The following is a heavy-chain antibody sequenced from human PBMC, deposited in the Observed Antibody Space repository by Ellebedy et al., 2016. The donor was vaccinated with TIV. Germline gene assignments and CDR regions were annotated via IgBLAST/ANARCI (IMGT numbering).Heavy chain of an antibody. Sequence: ASVKVSXXASGYTFTSYGISWVRQAPGQGLEWMGWISAYNGNTNYAQKLQGRVTMTTDTSTSTAYMELSSLRSEDTAVYYCARVRANDGGNSDRWYFDYWGQGTLVTVSS. J-gene: IGHJ4*02. V-gene: IGHV1-18*01. D-gene: IGHD4-23*01. CDR1: GYTFTSYG. CDR2: ISAYNGNT. CDR3: ARVRANDGGNSDRWYFDY.